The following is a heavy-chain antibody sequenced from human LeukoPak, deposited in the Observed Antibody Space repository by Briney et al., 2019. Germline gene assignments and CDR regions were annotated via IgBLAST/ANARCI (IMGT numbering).Heavy chain of an antibody. Sequence: ASVKVSCKASGYTFTSYGISWVRQAPGQGLEWMGWISAYNGNTNYAQKLQGRVTMTTDTSTGTAYMELRSLRSDDTAVYYCARDTPKYYYGSGSYSGMDVWGQGTTVTVSS. J-gene: IGHJ6*02. CDR2: ISAYNGNT. V-gene: IGHV1-18*01. CDR3: ARDTPKYYYGSGSYSGMDV. CDR1: GYTFTSYG. D-gene: IGHD3-10*01.